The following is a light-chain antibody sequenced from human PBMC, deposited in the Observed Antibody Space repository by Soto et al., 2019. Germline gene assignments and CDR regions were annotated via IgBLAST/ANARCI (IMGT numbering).Light chain of an antibody. CDR2: LNSDGSH. J-gene: IGLJ2*01. Sequence: QPVLTQSPSASASLGASVKLTCTLSSGHSNYAIAWHQQQSEKGPRYLMKLNSDGSHSKGDGIPDRFSGSSSGAERYLTISSLQSEDEADYYCQTWGSGNVVFGGGTQLTVL. CDR3: QTWGSGNVV. V-gene: IGLV4-69*01. CDR1: SGHSNYA.